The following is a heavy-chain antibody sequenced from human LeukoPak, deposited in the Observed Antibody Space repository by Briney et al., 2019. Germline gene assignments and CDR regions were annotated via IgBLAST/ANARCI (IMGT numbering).Heavy chain of an antibody. CDR3: AKEGVYCTNGVCSLDAFDI. Sequence: GRSLRLSCAASGFTFDDYAMRWVRQAPGKGLEWVSGISWNSGSIGYADSVKGRFTISRDNAKNSLYLQMNSLRAEDTALYYCAKEGVYCTNGVCSLDAFDIWGQGTMVTVSS. J-gene: IGHJ3*02. CDR1: GFTFDDYA. D-gene: IGHD2-8*01. V-gene: IGHV3-9*01. CDR2: ISWNSGSI.